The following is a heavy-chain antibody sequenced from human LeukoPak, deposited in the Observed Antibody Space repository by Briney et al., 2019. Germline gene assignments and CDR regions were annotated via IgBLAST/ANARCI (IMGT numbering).Heavy chain of an antibody. V-gene: IGHV1-46*01. CDR3: ARDHSSSCQLLDY. D-gene: IGHD6-13*01. Sequence: ASVKVSCKASGYTFTSYAMNWVRQAPGQGLEWMGIINPSGGSTSYAQKFQGRITMTTDTSTSTANMELTSLRSDDTAVYYCARDHSSSCQLLDYWGQGTLVTISS. CDR2: INPSGGST. J-gene: IGHJ4*02. CDR1: GYTFTSYA.